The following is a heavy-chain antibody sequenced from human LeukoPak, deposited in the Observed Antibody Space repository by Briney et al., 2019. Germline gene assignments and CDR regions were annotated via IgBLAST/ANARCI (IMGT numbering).Heavy chain of an antibody. CDR3: ARNSGGMRFLEWFYWFDP. CDR2: IIPIFGTA. CDR1: GGTFSSYA. D-gene: IGHD3-3*01. J-gene: IGHJ5*02. V-gene: IGHV1-69*05. Sequence: GASVKVSCKASGGTFSSYAISWVRQAPGQGLEWMGGIIPIFGTANYAQKFQGRVTITTDESTSTAYMELSGLRSEDTAVYYCARNSGGMRFLEWFYWFDPWGQGTLVTVSS.